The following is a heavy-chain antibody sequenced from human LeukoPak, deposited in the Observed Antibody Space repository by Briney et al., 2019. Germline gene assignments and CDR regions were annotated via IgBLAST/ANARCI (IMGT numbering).Heavy chain of an antibody. CDR1: GYSISSGYY. CDR2: IYHSGST. CDR3: ARDGTYGDYGGVAFDI. Sequence: SETLSLTCTVSGYSISSGYYWGWIRQPPGKGLEWIGSIYHSGSTYYNPSLKSRVTISVDTPKNQFSLKLSSVTAADTAVYYCARDGTYGDYGGVAFDIWGQGTMVTVSS. V-gene: IGHV4-38-2*02. J-gene: IGHJ3*02. D-gene: IGHD4-17*01.